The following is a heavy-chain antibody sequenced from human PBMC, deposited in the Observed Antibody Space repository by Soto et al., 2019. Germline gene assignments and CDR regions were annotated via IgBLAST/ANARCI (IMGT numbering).Heavy chain of an antibody. CDR2: ISHSGIT. J-gene: IGHJ4*02. V-gene: IGHV4-4*02. CDR3: ARVLYDRSGFDH. CDR1: GDSISRSHW. D-gene: IGHD3-22*01. Sequence: QVQLQESGPGLVRPSGALSVTCAVSGDSISRSHWWSWVRQSPGKGLEWIGEISHSGITNDNPSLQSRVTISGEQSTNQLSLTLTSVTAADTAVYYCARVLYDRSGFDHWCQGNLVSVSS.